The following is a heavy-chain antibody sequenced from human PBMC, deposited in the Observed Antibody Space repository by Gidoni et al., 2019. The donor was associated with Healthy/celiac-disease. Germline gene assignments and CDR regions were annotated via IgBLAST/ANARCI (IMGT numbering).Heavy chain of an antibody. J-gene: IGHJ4*02. CDR1: GFTFSSYA. CDR3: ARETVYSSGDC. D-gene: IGHD6-19*01. CDR2: ISYDGSNK. V-gene: IGHV3-30*04. Sequence: QVQLVESGGGVVQPGRSLRLSCAASGFTFSSYAMHWVRQAPGKGLEWVAVISYDGSNKYYADSVKGRFTISRDNSKNTLYLQMNSLRAEDTAVYYCARETVYSSGDCWGQGTLVTVSS.